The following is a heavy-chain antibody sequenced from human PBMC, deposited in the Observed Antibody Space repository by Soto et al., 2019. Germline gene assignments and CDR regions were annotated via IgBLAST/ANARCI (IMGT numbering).Heavy chain of an antibody. J-gene: IGHJ4*02. CDR2: ISSSSSTI. V-gene: IGHV3-48*01. Sequence: GGSLRLSCAASGFTFSSYGMHWVRQAPGKGLEWVADISSSSSTIYYADSVKGRFTISRDNAKNSLYLQMNSLRAEDTAVYYCARDAPPDDYWGQGTLVTVSS. CDR3: ARDAPPDDY. CDR1: GFTFSSYG.